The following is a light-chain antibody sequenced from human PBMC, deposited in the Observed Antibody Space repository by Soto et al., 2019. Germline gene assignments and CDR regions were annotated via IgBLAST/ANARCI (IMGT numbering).Light chain of an antibody. CDR3: QQYNNWPPLT. CDR1: QTVRGIY. Sequence: EIVLTQSPGILSLSPGERATVSCRASQTVRGIYLAWYQHKPGQAPRLLIYGASTRATGIPARFSGSGSGTAFTPTISSLQSEDFAVYSCQQYNNWPPLTFGGGTKVDIK. CDR2: GAS. J-gene: IGKJ4*01. V-gene: IGKV3-15*01.